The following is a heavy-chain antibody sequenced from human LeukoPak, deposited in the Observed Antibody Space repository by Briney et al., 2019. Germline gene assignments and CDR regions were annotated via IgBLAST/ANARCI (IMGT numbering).Heavy chain of an antibody. J-gene: IGHJ6*03. V-gene: IGHV3-23*01. CDR2: ISGSGGST. CDR1: GFTFSSYA. CDR3: ASPLYCSSTSCFNTPDYYYYYMDV. D-gene: IGHD2-2*01. Sequence: GGSLRLSCAASGFTFSSYAMSWVRQAPGKGLEWVSAISGSGGSTYYADSVKGRFTISRDNSKNTLYLQMNSLRAEDTAVYYCASPLYCSSTSCFNTPDYYYYYMDVWGKGTTVTISS.